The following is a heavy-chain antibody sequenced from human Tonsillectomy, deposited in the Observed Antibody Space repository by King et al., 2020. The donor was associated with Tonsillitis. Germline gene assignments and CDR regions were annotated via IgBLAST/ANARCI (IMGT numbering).Heavy chain of an antibody. J-gene: IGHJ4*02. D-gene: IGHD3-22*01. CDR2: IYYNGST. V-gene: IGHV4-59*01. Sequence: QLQESGPGLVKPSETLSLTCTVSGGSINNYYWSWIRQPPGKGLEWIGYIYYNGSTNYNPSLKSRVTISVDTSKKQFSLKLSSVTAADTAVYYCARLYYDSSGYYYENFGHFDYWGQGSLVTVSS. CDR3: ARLYYDSSGYYYENFGHFDY. CDR1: GGSINNYY.